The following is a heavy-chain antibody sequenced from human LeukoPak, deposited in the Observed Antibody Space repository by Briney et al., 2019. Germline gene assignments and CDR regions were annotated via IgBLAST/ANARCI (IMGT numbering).Heavy chain of an antibody. Sequence: GGTLRLSCAASGFTFSNYDMSWVRQAPGKGLEWVSTISNSGAYTYYADSVKGRFTISRDTSKNTLYLQMNSLRSEDTAVYYCARDGSDTKRSFDPWGQGTLVTVSS. CDR2: ISNSGAYT. CDR1: GFTFSNYD. D-gene: IGHD2-2*01. CDR3: ARDGSDTKRSFDP. J-gene: IGHJ5*02. V-gene: IGHV3-23*01.